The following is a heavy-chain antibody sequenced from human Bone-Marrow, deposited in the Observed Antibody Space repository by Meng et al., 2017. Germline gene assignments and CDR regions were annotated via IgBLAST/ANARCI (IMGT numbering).Heavy chain of an antibody. Sequence: QVHLVQSGAAVTKPGASVKVSCKPSGYTFTDYFIQWVRQAPGQGLEWMGRINPKYGGTNYDQKFQGRVTMTRDTSISTAYMELSRLTSDDTAVYYCAISYYTSGAVGAMDVWGQGTTVTVSS. CDR1: GYTFTDYF. CDR3: AISYYTSGAVGAMDV. J-gene: IGHJ6*02. V-gene: IGHV1-2*06. D-gene: IGHD3-10*01. CDR2: INPKYGGT.